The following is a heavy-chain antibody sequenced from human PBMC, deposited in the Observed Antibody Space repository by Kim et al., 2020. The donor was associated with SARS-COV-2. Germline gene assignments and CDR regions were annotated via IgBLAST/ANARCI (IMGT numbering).Heavy chain of an antibody. J-gene: IGHJ4*02. CDR1: GGSISSYY. Sequence: SETLSLTCTVSGGSISSYYWSWIRQPPGKGLEWIGYIYYSGSTNYNPSLKSRVTISVDTSKNQFSLKLSSVTAADTAVYDCARVRYTSAFDYWGQGTLVTVSS. CDR3: ARVRYTSAFDY. V-gene: IGHV4-59*01. D-gene: IGHD1-20*01. CDR2: IYYSGST.